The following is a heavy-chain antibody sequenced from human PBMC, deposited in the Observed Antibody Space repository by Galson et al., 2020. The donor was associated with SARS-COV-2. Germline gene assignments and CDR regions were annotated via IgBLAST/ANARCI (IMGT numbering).Heavy chain of an antibody. D-gene: IGHD3-9*01. CDR2: INPSGGST. Sequence: ASVKVSCKASGYTFTSYYMHWVRQAPGQGLEWMGIINPSGGSTSYAQKFQGRVTMTRDTSTSTVYMELSSLRSEDTAVYYCARGRHYDILTGYYFDYWGQGTLVTVSS. V-gene: IGHV1-46*01. J-gene: IGHJ4*02. CDR3: ARGRHYDILTGYYFDY. CDR1: GYTFTSYY.